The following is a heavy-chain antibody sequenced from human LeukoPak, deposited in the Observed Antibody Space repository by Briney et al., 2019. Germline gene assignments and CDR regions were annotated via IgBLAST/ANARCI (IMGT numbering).Heavy chain of an antibody. D-gene: IGHD2-15*01. V-gene: IGHV3-33*01. CDR1: GFTFSSYG. Sequence: GGSLRLSCAASGFTFSSYGMHWVRQAPGKGLEWVAVIWYDGSNKYYADSAKGRFTISRDNSKNTLYLQMNSLRAEDTAVYYCARDCSGGSCYDWFDPWGQGTLVTVSS. CDR3: ARDCSGGSCYDWFDP. CDR2: IWYDGSNK. J-gene: IGHJ5*02.